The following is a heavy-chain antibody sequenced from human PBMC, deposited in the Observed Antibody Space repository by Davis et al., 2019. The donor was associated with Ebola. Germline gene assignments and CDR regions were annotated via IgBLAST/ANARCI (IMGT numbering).Heavy chain of an antibody. CDR2: INHSGST. CDR1: GGSFSGYY. D-gene: IGHD3-9*01. V-gene: IGHV4-34*01. CDR3: ASGALTYYDILTGYYEAFDI. Sequence: PGGSLRLSCAVYGGSFSGYYWSWIRQPPGKGLEWIGEINHSGSTNYNPSLKSRVTISVDTSKNQFSLKLSSVTAADTAVYYCASGALTYYDILTGYYEAFDILGQGTMVTVSS. J-gene: IGHJ3*02.